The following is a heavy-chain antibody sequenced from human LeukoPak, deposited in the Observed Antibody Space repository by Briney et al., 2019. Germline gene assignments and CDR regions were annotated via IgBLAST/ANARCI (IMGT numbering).Heavy chain of an antibody. V-gene: IGHV3-53*01. J-gene: IGHJ5*02. D-gene: IGHD1-26*01. Sequence: PGGSLRLSCAASGFTVSSNYMSWVRQAPGKGLEWVSVIYSGGSTYYADSVKGRFTISRDNSKNTLYLQMNSLRAEDTAMYYCAPEYSGSYGGSWGQGTLVTVSS. CDR2: IYSGGST. CDR1: GFTVSSNY. CDR3: APEYSGSYGGS.